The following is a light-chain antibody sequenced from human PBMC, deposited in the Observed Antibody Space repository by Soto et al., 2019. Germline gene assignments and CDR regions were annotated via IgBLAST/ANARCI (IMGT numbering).Light chain of an antibody. CDR2: KAY. Sequence: DIQMTQSPSTLSASVGDRVTIACRASQSISSWLAWYQQKPGKAPKLLIYKAYSLENGVPSRFSGSGSVTEFTLTISSLQPDDFATYYCQQYSTYSRTFGQGTKVDIK. V-gene: IGKV1-5*03. CDR3: QQYSTYSRT. CDR1: QSISSW. J-gene: IGKJ1*01.